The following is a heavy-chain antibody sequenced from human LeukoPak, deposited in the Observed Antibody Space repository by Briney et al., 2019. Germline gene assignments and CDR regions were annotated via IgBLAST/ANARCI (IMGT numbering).Heavy chain of an antibody. D-gene: IGHD2-15*01. CDR2: IYYCGST. CDR3: AREIIVVVVAARTVYNWFDP. J-gene: IGHJ5*02. CDR1: GGSISSGDYY. Sequence: SETLSLTCTVSGGSISSGDYYWSWIRQPPGKGLEWIGYIYYCGSTYYNPSLKSRVTISVDTSKNQFSLKLSSVTAADTAVYYCAREIIVVVVAARTVYNWFDPWGQGTLVTVSS. V-gene: IGHV4-30-4*08.